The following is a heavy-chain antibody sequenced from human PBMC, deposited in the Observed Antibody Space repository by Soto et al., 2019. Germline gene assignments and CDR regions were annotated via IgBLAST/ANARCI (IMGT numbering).Heavy chain of an antibody. CDR2: IIPIFGTA. D-gene: IGHD3-22*01. J-gene: IGHJ6*02. CDR1: GYTFTSYA. CDR3: ARGGYDSSDYGMDV. V-gene: IGHV1-69*13. Sequence: SVKVSCKASGYTFTSYAMHWVRQAPGQGLEWMGGIIPIFGTANYAQKFQGRVTITADESTSTAYMELSSLRSEDTAVYYCARGGYDSSDYGMDVWGQGTTVTVSS.